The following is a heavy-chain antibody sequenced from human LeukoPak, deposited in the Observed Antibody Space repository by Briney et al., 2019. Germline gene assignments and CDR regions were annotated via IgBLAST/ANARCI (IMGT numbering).Heavy chain of an antibody. D-gene: IGHD1-26*01. V-gene: IGHV4-59*01. CDR3: ARDTSGSYIDTFDI. CDR1: GGSISSYY. J-gene: IGHJ3*02. CDR2: IYYSGST. Sequence: SETLSLTCTVSGGSISSYYWSWIRQPPGKGLEWIGYIYYSGSTNYNPSLKSRVTILVDTSKNQFSLKLSSVTAADTAVYYCARDTSGSYIDTFDIWGQGTMVTVSS.